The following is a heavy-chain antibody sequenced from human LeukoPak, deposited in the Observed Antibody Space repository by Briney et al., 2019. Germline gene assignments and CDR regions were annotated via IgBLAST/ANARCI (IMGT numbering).Heavy chain of an antibody. CDR1: GYSFTSYW. CDR3: ARQVNCATTYYYYGMDV. D-gene: IGHD1-20*01. J-gene: IGHJ6*02. CDR2: IYPGDSDT. V-gene: IGHV5-51*01. Sequence: GESLKISCKGSGYSFTSYWIGWVRQMPGKGLEWMGTIYPGDSDTRYSPSFQGQVTISADKSISTAYLQWSSLKASDTAMYYCARQVNCATTYYYYGMDVWGQGTTVTVSS.